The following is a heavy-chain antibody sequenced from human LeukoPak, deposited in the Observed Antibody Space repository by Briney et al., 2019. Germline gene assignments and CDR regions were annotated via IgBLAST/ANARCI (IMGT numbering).Heavy chain of an antibody. Sequence: GASVKVSCKASGYTFTSYGISWVRQAPGQGLEWMGWISAYNGNTNYAQKLQGRVTMTTDTSTSTAYMELRSLRSDDTAVYYCARSRDSSGYREYFQHWGQGTLVTVPS. D-gene: IGHD3-22*01. J-gene: IGHJ1*01. CDR3: ARSRDSSGYREYFQH. V-gene: IGHV1-18*01. CDR2: ISAYNGNT. CDR1: GYTFTSYG.